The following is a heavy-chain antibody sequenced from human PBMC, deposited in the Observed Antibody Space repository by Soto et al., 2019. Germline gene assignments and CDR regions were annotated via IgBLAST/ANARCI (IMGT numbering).Heavy chain of an antibody. D-gene: IGHD3-3*01. V-gene: IGHV3-64D*06. J-gene: IGHJ4*02. Sequence: PGGSLRLSCSASGFTFSSYAMHWVRQAPGKGLEYVSAISSNGGSTYYADSVKGRFTISRDNSKNTLYLQMSSLRAEDMAVYYCVKDGRVTIFPYWGQGTLVTVSS. CDR1: GFTFSSYA. CDR2: ISSNGGST. CDR3: VKDGRVTIFPY.